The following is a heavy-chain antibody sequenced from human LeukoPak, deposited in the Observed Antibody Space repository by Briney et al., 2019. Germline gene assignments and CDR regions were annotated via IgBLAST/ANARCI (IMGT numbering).Heavy chain of an antibody. D-gene: IGHD6-6*01. CDR1: GFTFGEYA. V-gene: IGHV3-33*01. Sequence: GGSLRLSCTASGFTFGEYAMSWFRQAPGQGLEWVALIWYDGSKKYYADSVKGRFTISRDNTKNTLYLQLNSLRADDTAVYYCARAHSSSSTFDLWGQGTLVTVSS. CDR2: IWYDGSKK. J-gene: IGHJ4*02. CDR3: ARAHSSSSTFDL.